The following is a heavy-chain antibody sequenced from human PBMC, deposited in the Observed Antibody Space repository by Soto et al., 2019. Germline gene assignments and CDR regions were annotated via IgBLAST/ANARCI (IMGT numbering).Heavy chain of an antibody. CDR3: ATRLRFLEWLSFDY. V-gene: IGHV1-24*01. D-gene: IGHD3-3*01. CDR1: GYTLTELS. CDR2: FDPEDGET. Sequence: ASVKVSCKVSGYTLTELSMHWVRQAPGKGLEWMGGFDPEDGETIYAQKFQGRVTMTEDTSTDTAYMELSSLRSEDTAVYYCATRLRFLEWLSFDYWGQGTLVTVSS. J-gene: IGHJ4*02.